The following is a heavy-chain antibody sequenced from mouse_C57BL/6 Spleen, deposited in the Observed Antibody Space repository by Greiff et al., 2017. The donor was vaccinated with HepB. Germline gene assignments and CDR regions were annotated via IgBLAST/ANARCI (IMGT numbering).Heavy chain of an antibody. J-gene: IGHJ2*01. CDR1: GYAFSSYW. CDR3: ARGLTTVVPFFDY. D-gene: IGHD1-1*01. V-gene: IGHV1-80*01. Sequence: QVQLQQSGAELVKPGASVKISCKASGYAFSSYWMNWVKQRPGKGLEWIGQIYPGDGDTNYNGKFKGKATLTADKSSSTAYMQLSSLTSEDSAVYFCARGLTTVVPFFDYWGQGTTLTVSS. CDR2: IYPGDGDT.